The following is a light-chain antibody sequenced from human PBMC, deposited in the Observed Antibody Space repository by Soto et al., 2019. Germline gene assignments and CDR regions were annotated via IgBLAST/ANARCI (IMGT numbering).Light chain of an antibody. CDR2: NVF. V-gene: IGLV2-14*03. CDR3: SSYSNITTPYV. J-gene: IGLJ1*01. Sequence: QSVLTQPASVSGSPGQSITISCTGTSRDVGGYNYVSWYQKHPGKAPKLMIYNVFNRPSGVSHRFSGSKSGNTASLTISGLQEEDEADYYCSSYSNITTPYVFGTGTKVTVL. CDR1: SRDVGGYNY.